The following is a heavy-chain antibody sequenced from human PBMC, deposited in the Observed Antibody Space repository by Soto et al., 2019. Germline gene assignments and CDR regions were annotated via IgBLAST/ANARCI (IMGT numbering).Heavy chain of an antibody. D-gene: IGHD1-26*01. CDR3: ARDDSGFSGSHYIDYFNY. CDR1: GYTFASFG. V-gene: IGHV1-18*01. Sequence: ASVKVSCKASGYTFASFGFSWVRQAPGQGLEWMAWISADNGDTNNAQKFQGRVILTTDTSTSTAYMELRSLTSEDTAVYYCARDDSGFSGSHYIDYFNYWGQGALVTVSS. J-gene: IGHJ4*02. CDR2: ISADNGDT.